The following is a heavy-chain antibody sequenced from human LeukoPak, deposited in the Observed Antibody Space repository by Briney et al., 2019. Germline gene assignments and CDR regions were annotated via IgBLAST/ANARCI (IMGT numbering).Heavy chain of an antibody. CDR3: ARVNTALYGMDV. Sequence: GGSLRLSCAASGFTFSSYSMYWVRQAPGKGLEWVSSISSSSGYIYYADSVKGRFTISRDNAKNSLYLQMNSLRAEDTAVYYCARVNTALYGMDVWGQGTTVTVSS. D-gene: IGHD5-18*01. J-gene: IGHJ6*02. CDR1: GFTFSSYS. CDR2: ISSSSGYI. V-gene: IGHV3-21*01.